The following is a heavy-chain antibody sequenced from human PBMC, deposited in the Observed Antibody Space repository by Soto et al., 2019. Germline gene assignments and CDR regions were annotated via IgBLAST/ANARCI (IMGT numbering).Heavy chain of an antibody. J-gene: IGHJ4*02. Sequence: QVQLVESGGGVVQPGRSLRLSCAASGFTFSSYGMHWVRQAPGKGLEWVAVISYDGSNKYYADSVKGRFTISRDNSKNTLYLQMNSRRAEDTAVYYCAKGIRITIFGVVTGLDYWGQGTLVTGSS. CDR1: GFTFSSYG. CDR2: ISYDGSNK. D-gene: IGHD3-3*01. CDR3: AKGIRITIFGVVTGLDY. V-gene: IGHV3-30*18.